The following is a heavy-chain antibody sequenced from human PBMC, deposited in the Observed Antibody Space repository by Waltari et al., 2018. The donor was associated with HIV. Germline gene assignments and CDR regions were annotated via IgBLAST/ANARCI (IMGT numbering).Heavy chain of an antibody. CDR2: IYHSGST. CDR1: GSSSSSGSS. CDR3: AGAPRGGWYDY. J-gene: IGHJ4*02. Sequence: VQLQESGPGLGKPSDTLSLTCAVSGSSSSSGSSWGWLRQPPGKGLEWIGSIYHSGSTYYNPSLKSRVTISVDTSKNQFSLKLSAVTAADTAVYYCAGAPRGGWYDYWGQVTLVTVSS. V-gene: IGHV4-38-2*01. D-gene: IGHD6-19*01.